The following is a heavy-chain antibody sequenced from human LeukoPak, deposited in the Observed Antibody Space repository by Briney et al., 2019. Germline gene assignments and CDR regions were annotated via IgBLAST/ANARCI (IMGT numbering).Heavy chain of an antibody. D-gene: IGHD1-26*01. Sequence: SETLSPTCTASGYSISSGYYWGWIRQPPGKGLEWIGSIYHSGSTYYNPSLKSRVTISVNTSKNQFSLKLSSVTAADTAVYYCARDRSGSYYGFDYWGQGTLVTVSS. CDR2: IYHSGST. V-gene: IGHV4-38-2*02. J-gene: IGHJ4*02. CDR3: ARDRSGSYYGFDY. CDR1: GYSISSGYY.